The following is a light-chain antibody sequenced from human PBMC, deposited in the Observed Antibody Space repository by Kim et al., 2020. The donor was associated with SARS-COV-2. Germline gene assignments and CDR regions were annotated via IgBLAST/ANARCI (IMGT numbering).Light chain of an antibody. CDR2: ADT. V-gene: IGLV6-57*03. Sequence: KTVSISCTRSSGSIASNYVKWYQQRPGSAPTTVIYADTQRPSGVPDRYSGSIDSSSNSASLTISGLKTEDEADYYCQSYDSGNHWVFGGGTKVTVL. CDR1: SGSIASNY. J-gene: IGLJ3*02. CDR3: QSYDSGNHWV.